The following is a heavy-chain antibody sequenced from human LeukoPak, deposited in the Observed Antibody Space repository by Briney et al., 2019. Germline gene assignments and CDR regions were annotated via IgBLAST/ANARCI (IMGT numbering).Heavy chain of an antibody. J-gene: IGHJ4*02. CDR1: GFAFSDYY. Sequence: PGGSLRLSCAASGFAFSDYYMSWIRQAPGKGLEWVSYISSSSYTNYADSVKGRFTISRDNAKNSLYLQMNSLRAEDTAVYYCAREGAYDSVWRSYRYFDYWGQGTLVTVSS. D-gene: IGHD3-16*02. V-gene: IGHV3-11*05. CDR3: AREGAYDSVWRSYRYFDY. CDR2: ISSSSYT.